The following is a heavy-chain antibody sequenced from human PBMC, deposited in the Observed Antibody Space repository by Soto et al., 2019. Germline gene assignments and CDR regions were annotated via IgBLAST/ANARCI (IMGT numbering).Heavy chain of an antibody. V-gene: IGHV4-31*03. CDR3: ARELEQAAISGAFDI. CDR1: GGSISSGGYY. CDR2: IYYSGSN. J-gene: IGHJ3*02. D-gene: IGHD2-2*01. Sequence: QVQLQESGPGLVKPSQTLSLTCTVSGGSISSGGYYWSWIRQHPGKALGWIGYIYYSGSNYYHPSLKSRSNESVATSTSRFSLNLSSVTAADTAVYYCARELEQAAISGAFDIWGQGTMVTVSS.